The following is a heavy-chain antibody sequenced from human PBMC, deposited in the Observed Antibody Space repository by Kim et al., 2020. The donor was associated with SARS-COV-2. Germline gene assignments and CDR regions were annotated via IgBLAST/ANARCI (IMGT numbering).Heavy chain of an antibody. V-gene: IGHV3-30-3*01. D-gene: IGHD1-26*01. CDR2: ISYDGSNK. CDR1: GFTFSSYA. CDR3: ARDQFSLLPLYYYYGMDV. J-gene: IGHJ6*02. Sequence: GGSLRLSCAASGFTFSSYAMHWVRQAPGKGLEWVAVISYDGSNKYYADSVKGRFTISRDNSKNTLYLQMNSLRAEDTAVYYCARDQFSLLPLYYYYGMDVWGQGTTVTVSS.